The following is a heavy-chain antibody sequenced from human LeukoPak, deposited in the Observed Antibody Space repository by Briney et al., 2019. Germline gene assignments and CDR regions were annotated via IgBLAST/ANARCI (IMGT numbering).Heavy chain of an antibody. Sequence: GKSLRLSCAASGFTLSSYGMHWVRQPQGEGLEWVAVISHDGSKKYSAESVKGRFTISRDNSKNTLYLQMNSRRAEDTAVYYCARANGQLWTTPDYWGQGTLVTISS. CDR3: ARANGQLWTTPDY. V-gene: IGHV3-30*03. D-gene: IGHD5-18*01. CDR2: ISHDGSKK. J-gene: IGHJ4*02. CDR1: GFTLSSYG.